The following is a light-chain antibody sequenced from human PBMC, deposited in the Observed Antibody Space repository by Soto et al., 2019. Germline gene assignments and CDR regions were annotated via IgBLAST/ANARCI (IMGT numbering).Light chain of an antibody. V-gene: IGLV1-40*01. J-gene: IGLJ2*01. CDR2: GNT. Sequence: QSVLTQPPSVAGAPGQRVTISCTGSSSNIGAGYDVHWYQQLPGRAPKLLSYGNTNRPSGVPDRFSGSKSGTSASLAITGLQAEDEADYSCLSFDSSLSVVFGGGTQLPVL. CDR1: SSNIGAGYD. CDR3: LSFDSSLSVV.